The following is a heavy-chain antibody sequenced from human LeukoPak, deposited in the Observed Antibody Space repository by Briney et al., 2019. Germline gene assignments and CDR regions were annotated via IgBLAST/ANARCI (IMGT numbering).Heavy chain of an antibody. CDR2: ISAYNGNT. CDR1: GYTFTSYG. Sequence: ASVKVSCTASGYTFTSYGISWVRQAPGQGLEWMGWISAYNGNTNYAQKLQGRVTMTTDTSTSTAYMELRSLRSDDTAVYYCARGGTTGTTYYYYGMDVWGQGTTVTVSS. J-gene: IGHJ6*02. V-gene: IGHV1-18*01. D-gene: IGHD1-7*01. CDR3: ARGGTTGTTYYYYGMDV.